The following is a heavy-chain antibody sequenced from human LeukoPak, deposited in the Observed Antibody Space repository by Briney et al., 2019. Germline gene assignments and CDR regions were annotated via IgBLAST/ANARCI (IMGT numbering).Heavy chain of an antibody. CDR1: GYTLNELP. D-gene: IGHD2-2*01. CDR2: FDPESGET. V-gene: IGHV1-24*01. Sequence: ASVKVSCKVSGYTLNELPMHWVQQAPGKGLEWMGGFDPESGETIYPQKFQGRVTMTEDTSTDTAYMELSSLRSEDTAVYYCATDTEPGGIVVVPAALWGQGTLVTVSS. CDR3: ATDTEPGGIVVVPAAL. J-gene: IGHJ4*02.